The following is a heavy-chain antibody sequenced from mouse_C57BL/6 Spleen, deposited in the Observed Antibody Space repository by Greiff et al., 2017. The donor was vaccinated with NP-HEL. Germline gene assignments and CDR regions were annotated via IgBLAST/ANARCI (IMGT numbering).Heavy chain of an antibody. J-gene: IGHJ1*03. V-gene: IGHV5-17*01. CDR1: GFTFSDYG. D-gene: IGHD1-1*01. Sequence: EVKLMESGGGLVKPGGSLKLSCAASGFTFSDYGMHWVRQAPEKGLEWVAYISSGSSTIYYADTVKGRFTISRDNAKNTLFLQMTSLRSEDTAMYYCARSFYYYGSSYWYFDVWGTGTTVTVSS. CDR2: ISSGSSTI. CDR3: ARSFYYYGSSYWYFDV.